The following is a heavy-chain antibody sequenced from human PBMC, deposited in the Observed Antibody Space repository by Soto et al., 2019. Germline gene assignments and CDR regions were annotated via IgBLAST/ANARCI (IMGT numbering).Heavy chain of an antibody. J-gene: IGHJ6*02. CDR2: ISSSSSTI. V-gene: IGHV3-48*02. CDR3: AREVGGDNFWSGPHGMDV. CDR1: GFTFSSYS. D-gene: IGHD3-3*01. Sequence: SGGSLRLSCAASGFTFSSYSMNWVRQAPGKGLEWVSYISSSSSTIYYADSVKGRFTISRDNAKNSLYLQMNSLRDEDTAVYYCAREVGGDNFWSGPHGMDVWGQGTTVTVSS.